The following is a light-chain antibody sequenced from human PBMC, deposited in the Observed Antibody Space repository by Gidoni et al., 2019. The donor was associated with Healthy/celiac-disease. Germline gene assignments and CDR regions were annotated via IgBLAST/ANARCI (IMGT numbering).Light chain of an antibody. CDR2: GKN. CDR1: SLRSYY. Sequence: SSELTQDPAVSVALGQTVRITQGDSLRSYYASWYQQRPGQAPVLVIYGKNNRPSGIPDRFSGSSSGNTTSLTITGAQAEDEADYYCNSRDSSGNHLRVFGGGTKLTVL. J-gene: IGLJ3*02. V-gene: IGLV3-19*01. CDR3: NSRDSSGNHLRV.